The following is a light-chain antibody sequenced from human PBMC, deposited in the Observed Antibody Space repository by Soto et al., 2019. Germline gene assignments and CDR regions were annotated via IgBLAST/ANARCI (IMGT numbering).Light chain of an antibody. J-gene: IGKJ4*01. CDR1: QSVGNN. CDR3: QQYNNWPLT. CDR2: GAS. Sequence: EIVMTQSPATLSVSPGERVTLSCRASQSVGNNLAWYQQKPGQAPRLLVYGASTRATGIPVSFSGSGSGTEFTLTINSLQSEDFAVYYCQQYNNWPLTFGGGTKVEMK. V-gene: IGKV3-15*01.